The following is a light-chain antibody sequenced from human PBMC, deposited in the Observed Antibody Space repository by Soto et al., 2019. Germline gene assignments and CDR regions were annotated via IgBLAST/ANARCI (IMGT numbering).Light chain of an antibody. V-gene: IGKV3-11*01. J-gene: IGKJ3*01. CDR1: QSVSNN. Sequence: PGDRATLSCRASQSVSNNLAWYXQXPXXXPXXLIYDASNRATGIPARFSGSGSGTDFTLTISSLEAEDFAVYYCQQYGSTFTFGPGNKVDIK. CDR3: QQYGSTFT. CDR2: DAS.